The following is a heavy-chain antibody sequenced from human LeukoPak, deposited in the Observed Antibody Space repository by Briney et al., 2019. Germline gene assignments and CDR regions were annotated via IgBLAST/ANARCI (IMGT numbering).Heavy chain of an antibody. CDR2: MNPNSGNT. CDR3: ARAPPVTMVRGVLPRGY. D-gene: IGHD3-10*01. J-gene: IGHJ4*02. CDR1: GYTFTSYD. Sequence: ASVKVSCKASGYTFTSYDINWVRQATGQGLEWMGWMNPNSGNTGYAQKFQGRVTITRNTSISTAYMELSSLRSEDTAVYYCARAPPVTMVRGVLPRGYWGQGTLVTVSS. V-gene: IGHV1-8*03.